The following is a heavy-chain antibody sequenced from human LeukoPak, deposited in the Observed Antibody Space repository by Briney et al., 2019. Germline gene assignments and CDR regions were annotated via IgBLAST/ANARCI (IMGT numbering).Heavy chain of an antibody. CDR1: GGSLSTSDSY. CDR3: VSGGSYGWFDP. CDR2: IYYSGST. Sequence: SETLSLTCTVSGGSLSTSDSYWGWIRQPPGKGLEWIGYIYYSGSTNYNPSLKSRVTISVDTSKNQFSLKLSSVTAADTAVYYCVSGGSYGWFDPWGQGTLVTVSA. V-gene: IGHV4-61*08. J-gene: IGHJ5*02. D-gene: IGHD1-26*01.